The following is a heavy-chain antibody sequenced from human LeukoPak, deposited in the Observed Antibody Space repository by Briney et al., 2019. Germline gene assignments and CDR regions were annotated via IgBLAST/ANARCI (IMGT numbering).Heavy chain of an antibody. CDR3: ARGQARFGESPFDY. CDR2: ISYDGSNK. D-gene: IGHD3-10*01. J-gene: IGHJ4*02. V-gene: IGHV3-30-3*01. CDR1: GFTFSSYA. Sequence: GRSLRLSCAASGFTFSSYAMHWVRQAPGKGLERVAVISYDGSNKYYADSVKGRFTISRDNSKNTLYLQMNSLRAEDTAVYYCARGQARFGESPFDYWGQGTLVTVSS.